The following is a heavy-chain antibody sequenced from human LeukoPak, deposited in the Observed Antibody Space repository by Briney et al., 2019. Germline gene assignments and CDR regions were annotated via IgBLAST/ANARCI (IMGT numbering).Heavy chain of an antibody. V-gene: IGHV3-23*01. CDR1: GFSFSSYA. Sequence: GGSLRLSCAASGFSFSSYAMSWVRQAPGKGLEWVSAVSGSGNSPYYADSVKGRFTISRDNSKNTVYLQMNSLRAEDTAVYYCARVPRGYYDSSGYLDYWGQGTLVTVSS. D-gene: IGHD3-22*01. J-gene: IGHJ4*02. CDR2: VSGSGNSP. CDR3: ARVPRGYYDSSGYLDY.